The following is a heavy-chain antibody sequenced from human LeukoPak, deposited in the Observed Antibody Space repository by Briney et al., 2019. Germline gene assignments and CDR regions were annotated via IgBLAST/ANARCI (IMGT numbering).Heavy chain of an antibody. CDR1: GDSISSSNCY. J-gene: IGHJ4*02. CDR2: IYFSGCT. D-gene: IGHD2-15*01. CDR3: ARAFCSGGSCYSGFDY. V-gene: IGHV4-39*07. Sequence: SETLSLTCTVSGDSISSSNCYWGWIRQPPGKGLEWIGSIYFSGCTYYHASLKSRITMSVDTSKNQFSLKLSSVTAADTAVYYCARAFCSGGSCYSGFDYWGQGTLVTVSS.